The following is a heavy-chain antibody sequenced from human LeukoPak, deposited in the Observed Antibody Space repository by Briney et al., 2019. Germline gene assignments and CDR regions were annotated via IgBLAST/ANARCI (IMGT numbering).Heavy chain of an antibody. J-gene: IGHJ3*02. Sequence: ASVKVSCKTSGYMFSVHYLHWLRQVPGQGLEVIGWIKPDTGETKYARGFQGRVTITRDTSISTGYMELSRLTSDDTAVYYCARWYSDPYTAFNSDAFHIWGQGTRVTVAS. V-gene: IGHV1-2*02. CDR3: ARWYSDPYTAFNSDAFHI. D-gene: IGHD2/OR15-2a*01. CDR2: IKPDTGET. CDR1: GYMFSVHY.